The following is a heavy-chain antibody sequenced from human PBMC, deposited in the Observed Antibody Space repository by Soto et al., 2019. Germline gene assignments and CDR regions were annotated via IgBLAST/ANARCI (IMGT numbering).Heavy chain of an antibody. J-gene: IGHJ4*02. V-gene: IGHV3-7*03. CDR3: VRVGRWGGD. CDR1: GFTFSTYW. CDR2: IKEDGSEK. D-gene: IGHD3-16*01. Sequence: EVQLVESGGGLVQPGGSLRLSCTASGFTFSTYWMSWVRQAPGKGLGWVANIKEDGSEKYYVDSVKGRFSISRDNARSSLYLQMNSRRSEDTAVYYCVRVGRWGGDWGQGTQVTVSS.